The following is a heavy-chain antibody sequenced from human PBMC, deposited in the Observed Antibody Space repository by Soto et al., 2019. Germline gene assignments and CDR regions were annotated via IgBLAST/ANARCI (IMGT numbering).Heavy chain of an antibody. CDR3: ERHSDRGNNWFDP. CDR1: GYSFTSYW. J-gene: IGHJ5*02. Sequence: XESLKLCWQGSGYSFTSYWISLVLQMPGKGLEWMGRIDPSDSYTNYSPSFQGHVTISADKSISTAYLQWSSLKASDTAMYYCERHSDRGNNWFDPWGQGTLVTVSS. CDR2: IDPSDSYT. V-gene: IGHV5-10-1*01.